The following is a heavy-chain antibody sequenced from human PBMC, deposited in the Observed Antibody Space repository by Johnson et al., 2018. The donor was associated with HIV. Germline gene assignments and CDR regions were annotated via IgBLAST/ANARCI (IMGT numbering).Heavy chain of an antibody. V-gene: IGHV3-66*01. D-gene: IGHD3-22*01. CDR1: GITVSSNY. CDR3: ARTRLELSSGYPDAFDI. CDR2: IFTVGDV. Sequence: SGGGVVQPGRSLRLSCAASGITVSSNYMSWVRQAPGKGLEWVSVIFTVGDVYYADSVKGRFTISRDSSKETLYVQMNSLRAEDTAVYYCARTRLELSSGYPDAFDILGQGTMVTVSS. J-gene: IGHJ3*02.